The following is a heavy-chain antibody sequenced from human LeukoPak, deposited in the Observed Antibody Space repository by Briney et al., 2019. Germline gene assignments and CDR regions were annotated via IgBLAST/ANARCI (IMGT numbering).Heavy chain of an antibody. J-gene: IGHJ4*02. V-gene: IGHV3-23*01. Sequence: PGGSLRLSCAASGFTFSSYAMSWVRQAPGKGLEWVSAISGSGGSTYYADSVKGRFTISRDNSKNTLYLQMNSLRAEDTAVHYCAKDLKYYYDSSGYYPDYWGQGTLVTVSS. CDR3: AKDLKYYYDSSGYYPDY. CDR1: GFTFSSYA. CDR2: ISGSGGST. D-gene: IGHD3-22*01.